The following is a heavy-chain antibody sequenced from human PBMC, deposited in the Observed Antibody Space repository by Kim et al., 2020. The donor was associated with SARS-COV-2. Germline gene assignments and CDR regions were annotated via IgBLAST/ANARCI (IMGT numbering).Heavy chain of an antibody. CDR1: GGSISSGGYY. J-gene: IGHJ4*02. V-gene: IGHV4-31*03. CDR3: ASMTTVNTLSDY. CDR2: IYYSGST. D-gene: IGHD4-17*01. Sequence: TLSLTCTVSGGSISSGGYYWSWIRQHPGKVLEWIGYIYYSGSTYYNPSLKSRVTISVDTSKNQFSLKLGSVTAADTAVYYCASMTTVNTLSDYWGQGTLVTVSS.